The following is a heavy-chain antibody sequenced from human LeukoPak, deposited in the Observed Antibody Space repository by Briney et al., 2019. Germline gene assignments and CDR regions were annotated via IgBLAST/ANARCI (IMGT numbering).Heavy chain of an antibody. CDR3: ARASGTFYGDNYFDY. Sequence: ASVKVSCKASGYTFTSYYMHWVRQAPGQGLEWMGIINPSGGSTSYAQKFQGRVTMTRDMSTSTVYMELSSLRSEDTAVYYCARASGTFYGDNYFDYWGQGTLVTVSS. CDR1: GYTFTSYY. D-gene: IGHD4-17*01. CDR2: INPSGGST. J-gene: IGHJ4*02. V-gene: IGHV1-46*01.